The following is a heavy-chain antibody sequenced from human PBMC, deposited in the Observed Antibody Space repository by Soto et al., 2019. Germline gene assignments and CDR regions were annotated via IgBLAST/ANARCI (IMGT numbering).Heavy chain of an antibody. CDR3: ARHRHPRGTVGATSPLDP. Sequence: PVGSLRLSCALSGFSVSSNYLSWVRQARGKGLEWVSVHYSGGSTYYADSVQGRFTISRDKSNNTLYLQMRRVRAEDTAVYFCARHRHPRGTVGATSPLDPWGQGTQVTVSS. CDR1: GFSVSSNY. J-gene: IGHJ5*02. CDR2: HYSGGST. V-gene: IGHV3-53*01. D-gene: IGHD1-26*01.